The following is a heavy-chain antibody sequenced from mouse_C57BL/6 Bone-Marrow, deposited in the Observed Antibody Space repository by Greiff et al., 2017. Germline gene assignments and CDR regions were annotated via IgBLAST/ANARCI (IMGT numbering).Heavy chain of an antibody. CDR1: GFSLTSYG. D-gene: IGHD2-4*01. CDR3: ATIYYDYDGWYFDV. Sequence: QVQLKQSGPGLVQPSQSLSITCTVSGFSLTSYGVHWVRQSPGKGLEWLGVIWSGGSTDYNAAFISRLSISKDNSKSQVFFKMNSLQADDTAIYYCATIYYDYDGWYFDVWGTGTTVTVSS. V-gene: IGHV2-2*01. CDR2: IWSGGST. J-gene: IGHJ1*03.